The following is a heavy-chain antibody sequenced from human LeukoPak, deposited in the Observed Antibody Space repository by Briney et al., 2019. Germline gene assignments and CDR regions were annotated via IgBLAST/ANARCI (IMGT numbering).Heavy chain of an antibody. CDR1: GYTFTGYY. J-gene: IGHJ4*02. CDR3: ATDDYYGSGSYYRFDY. V-gene: IGHV1-2*02. CDR2: INPNSGGT. Sequence: GASVKVSCKASGYTFTGYYMHWVRQAPGQGLEWMGWINPNSGGTNYAQKFQGRVTMTRDTSISTAYMELSSLRSEDTAVYYCATDDYYGSGSYYRFDYWGQGTLVTVSS. D-gene: IGHD3-10*01.